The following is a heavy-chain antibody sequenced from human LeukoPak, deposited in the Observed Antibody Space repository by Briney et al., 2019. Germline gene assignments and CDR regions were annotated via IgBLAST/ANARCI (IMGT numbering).Heavy chain of an antibody. V-gene: IGHV3-11*01. J-gene: IGHJ4*02. CDR1: GFTRNKCA. CDR2: ISSSGSTI. D-gene: IGHD3-22*01. CDR3: ARDRNYYDSSGYLSMGGY. Sequence: GRSLRLSCAASGFTRNKCAMLWVRQAPGKGLEWVSYISSSGSTIYYADSVKGRFTISRDNAKNSLYLQMNSLRAEDTAVYYCARDRNYYDSSGYLSMGGYWGQGTLVTVSS.